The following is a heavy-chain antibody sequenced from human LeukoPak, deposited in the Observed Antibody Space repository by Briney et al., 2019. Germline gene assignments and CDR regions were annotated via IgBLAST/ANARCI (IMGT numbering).Heavy chain of an antibody. V-gene: IGHV4-59*12. CDR1: GGSISSYY. J-gene: IGHJ4*02. D-gene: IGHD5-18*01. CDR3: ARLRVRGYGYGPWEGPTWLDY. Sequence: SETLSLTCTVSGGSISSYYWSWIRQPPGKGLEWIGYIYYSGSTNYNPSLKSRVTISVDTSKNQFSLKLSSVTATDTAVYYCARLRVRGYGYGPWEGPTWLDYWGQGTLVTVSS. CDR2: IYYSGST.